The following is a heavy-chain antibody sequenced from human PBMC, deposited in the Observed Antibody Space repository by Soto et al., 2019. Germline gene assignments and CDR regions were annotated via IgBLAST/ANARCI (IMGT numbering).Heavy chain of an antibody. V-gene: IGHV4-30-4*01. J-gene: IGHJ5*01. CDR1: GDSISTVDYF. D-gene: IGHD2-15*01. CDR3: ARGRYCLTGRCFPNWFDS. CDR2: IYKSATT. Sequence: SETLSLTCSVSGDSISTVDYFWALIRQPPGQALEYIGYIYKSATTYYNPSFESRVAISLDTSKSQFSLNVTSVTAADTAVYFCARGRYCLTGRCFPNWFDSWGQGTLVTVSS.